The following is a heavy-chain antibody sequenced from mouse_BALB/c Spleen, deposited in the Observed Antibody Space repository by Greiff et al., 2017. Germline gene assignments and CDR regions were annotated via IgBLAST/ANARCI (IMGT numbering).Heavy chain of an antibody. D-gene: IGHD1-1*01. CDR1: GFTFSSYT. CDR3: TRDYGSSYAMDY. Sequence: EVQGVESGGGLVKPGGSLKLSCAASGFTFSSYTMSWVRQTPEKRLEWVATISSGGSYTYYPDSVKGRFTISRDNAKNTLYLQMSSLKSEDTAMYYCTRDYGSSYAMDYWGQGTSVTVSS. CDR2: ISSGGSYT. J-gene: IGHJ4*01. V-gene: IGHV5-6-4*01.